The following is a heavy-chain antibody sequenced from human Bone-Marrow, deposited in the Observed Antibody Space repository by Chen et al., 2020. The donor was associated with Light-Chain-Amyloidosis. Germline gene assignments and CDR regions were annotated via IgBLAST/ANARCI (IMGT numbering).Heavy chain of an antibody. D-gene: IGHD5-12*01. J-gene: IGHJ4*02. CDR2: IYPDDSVA. Sequence: EVQLEQSGPEVKKHGESLKISCKGSGYTFPNYWIGWVRQMPGKGLEWMGVIYPDDSVARYSPSFEGQVTISAAKSISTAYLQWRSLKASDTVMYYCARRRDGYNFDYWGQGTLVTVSS. CDR3: ARRRDGYNFDY. CDR1: GYTFPNYW. V-gene: IGHV5-51*01.